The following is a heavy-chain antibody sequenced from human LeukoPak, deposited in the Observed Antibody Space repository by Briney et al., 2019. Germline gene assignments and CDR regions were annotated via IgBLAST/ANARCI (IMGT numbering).Heavy chain of an antibody. CDR1: GFTFSSYA. D-gene: IGHD3-22*01. J-gene: IGHJ4*02. V-gene: IGHV3-23*01. CDR3: EKAAYSSGYYNYFDY. Sequence: GGSLRLSCAASGFTFSSYAMSWVRQAPGKGLEWVSGLSGSGGSTDYADSVKGRFTISRDNAKNTLYLQMHSLRAEDTAFYYCEKAAYSSGYYNYFDYWGQGTLVTVSS. CDR2: LSGSGGST.